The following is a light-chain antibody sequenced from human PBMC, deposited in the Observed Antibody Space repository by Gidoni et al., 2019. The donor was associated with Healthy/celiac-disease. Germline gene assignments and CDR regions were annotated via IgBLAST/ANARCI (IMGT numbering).Light chain of an antibody. Sequence: ELVFTQSPATLSLSPGERATLSCRASQSVSSYLAWYQQKPGQAPRLLIYDASNRATGIPARFSGSGSGTDFTLTISSLEPEDFAVYYCQQRSNWGLTFGGGTKVEIK. CDR1: QSVSSY. V-gene: IGKV3-11*01. J-gene: IGKJ4*01. CDR3: QQRSNWGLT. CDR2: DAS.